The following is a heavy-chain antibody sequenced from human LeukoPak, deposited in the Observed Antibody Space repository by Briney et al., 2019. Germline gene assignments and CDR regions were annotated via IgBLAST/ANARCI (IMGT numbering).Heavy chain of an antibody. Sequence: GASVKVSCKASGYTFTGYYMHWVRQAPGQGLEWMGWINPNSGGTNYAQKFQGRVTMTRDTSISTAYMELSRLRSDDTAVYYCARGRFSGFGELSLYYYYMDVWGKGTTVTVSS. V-gene: IGHV1-2*02. CDR1: GYTFTGYY. CDR3: ARGRFSGFGELSLYYYYMDV. J-gene: IGHJ6*03. CDR2: INPNSGGT. D-gene: IGHD3-10*01.